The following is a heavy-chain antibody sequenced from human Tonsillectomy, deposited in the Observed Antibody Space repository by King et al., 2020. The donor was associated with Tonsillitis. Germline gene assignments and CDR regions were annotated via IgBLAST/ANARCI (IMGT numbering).Heavy chain of an antibody. CDR1: GSSISNYY. Sequence: QVQLQESGPGLVKPSETLSLTCTVSGSSISNYYWSWIRQPPGKGLEWIGYIYYSGSTNSNPSLKSRVTMSVDTSKNQFSLKLNSVTAADTAVYFCAKCLGTAIVDGGSYYFYMDVWGIGTTVHVPS. J-gene: IGHJ6*03. CDR3: AKCLGTAIVDGGSYYFYMDV. V-gene: IGHV4-59*01. D-gene: IGHD5-18*01. CDR2: IYYSGST.